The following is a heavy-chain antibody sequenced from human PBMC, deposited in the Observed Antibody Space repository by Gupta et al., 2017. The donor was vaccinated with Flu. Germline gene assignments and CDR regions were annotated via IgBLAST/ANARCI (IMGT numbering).Heavy chain of an antibody. Sequence: QVQLVESGGGVVQPGRSLRLSCAASGFTFSSYGMHWVRQAPGKGLEGVAVIWYDGSNKYYADSVKGRFTISRDNSKNTLYLQMNSLRAEDTAVYYCARDQVKQLWLRVGYYFDYWGQGTLVTVSS. V-gene: IGHV3-33*01. D-gene: IGHD5-18*01. CDR1: GFTFSSYG. CDR2: IWYDGSNK. CDR3: ARDQVKQLWLRVGYYFDY. J-gene: IGHJ4*02.